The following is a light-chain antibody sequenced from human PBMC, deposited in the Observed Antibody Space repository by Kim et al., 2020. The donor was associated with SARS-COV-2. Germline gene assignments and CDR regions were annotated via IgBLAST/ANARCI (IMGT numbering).Light chain of an antibody. CDR1: HSVSSSY. CDR2: GAS. CDR3: QQYVSSPLT. Sequence: EIVLTQSPGTLSLSPGERATLSCRASHSVSSSYLAWYQHKPGQAPRLLIYGASSRATGIPDRFGGSGSGTDFTLTISRLEPEDFAVYYCQQYVSSPLTFGGGTKVEIK. V-gene: IGKV3-20*01. J-gene: IGKJ4*01.